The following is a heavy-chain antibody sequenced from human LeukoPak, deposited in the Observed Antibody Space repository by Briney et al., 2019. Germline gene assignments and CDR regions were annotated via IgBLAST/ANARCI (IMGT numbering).Heavy chain of an antibody. V-gene: IGHV3-30-3*01. CDR3: GRDGHGVPLDY. D-gene: IGHD4-17*01. CDR2: ISYDGTEK. CDR1: GLIFSGYA. Sequence: GGSLRLSCAASGLIFSGYAMHWVRQAPGKGLEWVAVISYDGTEKHYGGSVKGRFTISRDNSKNTLYLQMNSLRAEDTALYYCGRDGHGVPLDYWGQGTLVTVSS. J-gene: IGHJ4*02.